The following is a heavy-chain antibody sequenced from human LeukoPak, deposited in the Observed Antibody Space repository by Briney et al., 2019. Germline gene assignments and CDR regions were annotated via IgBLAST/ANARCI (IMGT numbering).Heavy chain of an antibody. CDR3: ARGRGYNSFDY. D-gene: IGHD2/OR15-2a*01. V-gene: IGHV4-38-2*02. CDR1: DYSISSGYY. Sequence: SETLSLTCSVSDYSISSGYYWGWIRQPPGKGLEWIGSINHSGSTNYNPSLKSRVTLSVGTSKNQFSLKLSSVTAADTAVYYCARGRGYNSFDYWGQGTLVTVST. J-gene: IGHJ4*02. CDR2: INHSGST.